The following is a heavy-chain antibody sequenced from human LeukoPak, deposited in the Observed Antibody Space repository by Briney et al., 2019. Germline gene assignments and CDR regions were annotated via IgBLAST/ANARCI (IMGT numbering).Heavy chain of an antibody. Sequence: PGGSLRLSCAASGFTFSDYYMSWIRQAPGKGLEWVSYISSSGSTIYYADTVKGRFTISRDNAKNSLYLQMNSLRAEDTAVYYCAGVRAVYYDSSGYYWFDPWGQGTLVTVSS. CDR2: ISSSGSTI. CDR1: GFTFSDYY. J-gene: IGHJ5*02. CDR3: AGVRAVYYDSSGYYWFDP. V-gene: IGHV3-11*01. D-gene: IGHD3-22*01.